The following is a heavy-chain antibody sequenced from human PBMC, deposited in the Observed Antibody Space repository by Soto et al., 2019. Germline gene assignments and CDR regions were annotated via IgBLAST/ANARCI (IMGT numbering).Heavy chain of an antibody. V-gene: IGHV2-5*01. CDR1: GFSISTSGDA. Sequence: QITLKESGPALVKSTQTLTLTCSLSGFSISTSGDAVGWIRQPPGKALECLALIYWNGDKRYSPSLESRLTITKDTSTNQVVLLMTNLDPADTATYDCAPRPRMGSGYFYFEDWGQGSLVSV. CDR3: APRPRMGSGYFYFED. D-gene: IGHD5-12*01. J-gene: IGHJ4*02. CDR2: IYWNGDK.